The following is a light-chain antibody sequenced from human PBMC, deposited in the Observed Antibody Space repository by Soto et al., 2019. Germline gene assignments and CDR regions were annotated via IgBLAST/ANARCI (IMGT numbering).Light chain of an antibody. Sequence: EIVMTQSPATLSMSPGERATLSCRASQSVSSNLVWYQQKPGQAPRLLIYGASTSATGIPARFSGSGSGTEFTLTISSLQSEDFSVYYCQQYNNWPQTFGQGTKLEIK. V-gene: IGKV3-15*01. CDR3: QQYNNWPQT. CDR1: QSVSSN. CDR2: GAS. J-gene: IGKJ2*01.